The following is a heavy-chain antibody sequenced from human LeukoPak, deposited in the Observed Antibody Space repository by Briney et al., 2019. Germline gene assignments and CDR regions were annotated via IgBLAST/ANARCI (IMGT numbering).Heavy chain of an antibody. CDR3: ARDLVVARVRNSPDDY. Sequence: GGSLRLSCAASGFTFSSYEMNWVRQAPGKGLEWVSYISSSGSTIYYADSVKGRFTISRDNAKNSLYLQMNSLRAEDTAVYYCARDLVVARVRNSPDDYWGQGTLVTVSS. CDR2: ISSSGSTI. D-gene: IGHD2-15*01. CDR1: GFTFSSYE. J-gene: IGHJ4*02. V-gene: IGHV3-48*03.